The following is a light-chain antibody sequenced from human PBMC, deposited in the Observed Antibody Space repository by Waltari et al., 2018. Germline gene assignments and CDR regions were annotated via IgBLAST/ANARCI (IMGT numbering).Light chain of an antibody. J-gene: IGLJ2*01. CDR3: QSYDTSLGVV. CDR1: WSNIGAGYD. CDR2: GVS. V-gene: IGLV1-40*01. Sequence: QSVLTQPPSVSGAPGQRVTISCTGSWSNIGAGYDVHWYQQLPGKAATLLVYGVSLRPPGVPDRFFGSKSGTSASLAIPGLQPEDEADYYCQSYDTSLGVVFGGGTKLTVL.